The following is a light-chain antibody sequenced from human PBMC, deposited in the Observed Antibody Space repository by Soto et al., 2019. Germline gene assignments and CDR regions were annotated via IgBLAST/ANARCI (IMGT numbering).Light chain of an antibody. CDR1: SSNIGANYD. V-gene: IGLV1-40*01. Sequence: QLVLTQPPSVSGAPGQRVTISCTGSSSNIGANYDVHWYQQLPGTAPKLLIYGNTNRPSGVPDRFSGSKSGTSASLAITGLQAEDEADYYCQSHDSSLSSSVFGTGTKVTVL. J-gene: IGLJ1*01. CDR2: GNT. CDR3: QSHDSSLSSSV.